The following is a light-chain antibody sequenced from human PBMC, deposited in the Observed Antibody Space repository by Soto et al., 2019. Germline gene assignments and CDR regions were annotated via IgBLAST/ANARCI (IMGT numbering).Light chain of an antibody. Sequence: DIVLTQSPGTLSLSPGERATLSCRASQSVSSKYLAWYQQKPGQAPRVLIYGISIRASGVPERFSGGGSGTDFTLTITRLEPEDFAVYYCQQYGSSLFTFGPGTKVDFK. CDR3: QQYGSSLFT. J-gene: IGKJ3*01. CDR1: QSVSSKY. V-gene: IGKV3-20*01. CDR2: GIS.